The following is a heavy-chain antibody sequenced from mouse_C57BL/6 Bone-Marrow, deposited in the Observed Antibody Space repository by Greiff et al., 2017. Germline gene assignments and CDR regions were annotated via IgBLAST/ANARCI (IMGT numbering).Heavy chain of an antibody. V-gene: IGHV1-26*01. CDR3: ARLEGGVYAMDY. CDR2: INPNNGGT. J-gene: IGHJ4*01. CDR1: GYTFTDYY. Sequence: EVQLQQSGPELVKPGASVKISCKASGYTFTDYYMNWVKQSHGKSLEWIGDINPNNGGTSYNQKFKGKATLTVDKSSSTAYMELRSLTSEDSAVYYCARLEGGVYAMDYWGQGTSVTVSS.